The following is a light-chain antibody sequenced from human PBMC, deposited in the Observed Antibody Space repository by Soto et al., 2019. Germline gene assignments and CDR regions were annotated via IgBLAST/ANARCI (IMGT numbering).Light chain of an antibody. Sequence: QSALTQPRSVSGSPGQSVTISCTGTSSDVGGYNYVYWYQQHPGKAPKLMIYDVSKRPSGVPDRFSGSKSGNTASLTISWLQAEDEADYYCCSYAGSYTLVFGGGTKLTVL. V-gene: IGLV2-11*01. J-gene: IGLJ2*01. CDR3: CSYAGSYTLV. CDR2: DVS. CDR1: SSDVGGYNY.